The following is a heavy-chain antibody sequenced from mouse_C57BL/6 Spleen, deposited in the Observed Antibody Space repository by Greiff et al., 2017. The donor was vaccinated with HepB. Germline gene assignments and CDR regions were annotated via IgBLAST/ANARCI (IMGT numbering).Heavy chain of an antibody. CDR2: ISSGSSTI. J-gene: IGHJ1*03. Sequence: DVKLVESGGGLVKPGGSLKLSCAASGFTFSDYGMHWVRQAPEKGLEWVAYISSGSSTIYYADTVKGRFTISRDNAKNTLFLQMTSLRSEDTAMYYCATLSPRYFDVWGTGTTVTVSS. CDR1: GFTFSDYG. CDR3: ATLSPRYFDV. D-gene: IGHD3-2*02. V-gene: IGHV5-17*01.